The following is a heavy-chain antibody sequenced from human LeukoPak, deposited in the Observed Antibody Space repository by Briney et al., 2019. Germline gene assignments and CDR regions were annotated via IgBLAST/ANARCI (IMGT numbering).Heavy chain of an antibody. CDR2: INPSGGST. V-gene: IGHV1-46*01. CDR1: GYTFTSYY. CDR3: ATAGYSGYGMDV. J-gene: IGHJ6*02. Sequence: ASVKVSFTASGYTFTSYYMHWVRQAPGQGLEWMGIINPSGGSTSYAQKFQGRVTMTEDTSTDTAYMELSSLRSEDTAVYYCATAGYSGYGMDVWGQGTTVTVSS. D-gene: IGHD6-13*01.